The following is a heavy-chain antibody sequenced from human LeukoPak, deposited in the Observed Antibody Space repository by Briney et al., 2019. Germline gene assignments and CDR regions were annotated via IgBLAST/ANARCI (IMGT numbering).Heavy chain of an antibody. CDR1: GFTFSDYY. D-gene: IGHD2/OR15-2a*01. CDR2: ISSSGSTM. V-gene: IGHV3-11*01. J-gene: IGHJ3*02. CDR3: VRGESGIQENSFDI. Sequence: GGSLRLSCAASGFTFSDYYMGWIRQTPGKGLEWVSYISSSGSTMFYADSVKGRFTISRDNTKNSLYLQLNSLRAEDTAVYSCVRGESGIQENSFDIWGQGTLVTVSS.